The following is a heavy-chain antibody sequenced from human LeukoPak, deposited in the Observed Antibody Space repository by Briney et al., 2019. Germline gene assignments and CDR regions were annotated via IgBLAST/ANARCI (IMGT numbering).Heavy chain of an antibody. CDR1: GGSISSYY. Sequence: SETLSLTCTVSGGSISSYYWSWIRQPAGKGLEWIGRIYDSGNTNYNPSLKSRVTMSVDTSKNLFALKLSSVTAADTAVYYCARQGVATAIDYWGQGTLVTVSS. CDR3: ARQGVATAIDY. V-gene: IGHV4-4*07. D-gene: IGHD2-21*02. CDR2: IYDSGNT. J-gene: IGHJ4*02.